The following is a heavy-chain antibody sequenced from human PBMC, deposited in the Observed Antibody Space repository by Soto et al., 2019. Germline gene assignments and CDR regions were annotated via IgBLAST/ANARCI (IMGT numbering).Heavy chain of an antibody. CDR3: ARRGIAAAGGKYFQH. CDR1: GGSFSGYY. V-gene: IGHV4-34*01. CDR2: INHSGRT. D-gene: IGHD6-13*01. Sequence: QVQLQQWGAGLLKPSETLSLTCAVYGGSFSGYYWSWIRQPPGKGLEWIGEINHSGRTNYNTSLKSRVTISVDTSKNQFSLKLSSVTAADTAVYYCARRGIAAAGGKYFQHWGQGTLVTVSS. J-gene: IGHJ1*01.